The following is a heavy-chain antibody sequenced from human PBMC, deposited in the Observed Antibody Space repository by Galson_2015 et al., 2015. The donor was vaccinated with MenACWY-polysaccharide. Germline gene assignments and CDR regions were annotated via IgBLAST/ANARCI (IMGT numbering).Heavy chain of an antibody. CDR2: IHYNGDT. CDR3: ARIGGMNKGNYYNFGWFDS. CDR1: GGSMSSYY. Sequence: ETLSLTCTVSGGSMSSYYWTWIRQSPGKGLEWIGWIHYNGDTKYSPSLHSRVTISGDTSRNQFSLKLFSVTTADTAVYYCARIGGMNKGNYYNFGWFDSWGQGTLVTVSS. J-gene: IGHJ5*01. V-gene: IGHV4-59*01. D-gene: IGHD3-22*01.